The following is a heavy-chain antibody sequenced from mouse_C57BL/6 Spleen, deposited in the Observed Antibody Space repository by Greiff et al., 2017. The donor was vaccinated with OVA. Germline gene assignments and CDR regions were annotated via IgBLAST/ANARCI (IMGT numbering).Heavy chain of an antibody. J-gene: IGHJ3*01. CDR2: IYPGDGDN. CDR3: AREYGYDGAAWCAY. V-gene: IGHV1-82*01. D-gene: IGHD2-2*01. Sequence: VQVVESGPELVKPGASVKISCKASGYAFSSSWMNWVKQRPGKGLEWIGRIYPGDGDNNYTGKFKGKATLTADKSSSTAYMQLSSLTSEDSAVYFCAREYGYDGAAWCAYWGQGTLVTVSA. CDR1: GYAFSSSW.